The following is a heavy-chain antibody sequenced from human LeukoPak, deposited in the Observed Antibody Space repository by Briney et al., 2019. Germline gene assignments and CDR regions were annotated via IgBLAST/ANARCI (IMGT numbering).Heavy chain of an antibody. CDR3: ATDRARGGDSFDY. CDR2: IYYSGGT. J-gene: IGHJ4*02. CDR1: GGSIRSGNYS. V-gene: IGHV4-30-4*01. Sequence: SETLSLTCTVSGGSIRSGNYSWSWIRQPPGKGLEWIGYIYYSGGTYYNPPLKSRVTISGDTSKNQFSLNLSSVTAADTAVYYCATDRARGGDSFDYWGQGTLVTVSS. D-gene: IGHD3-10*01.